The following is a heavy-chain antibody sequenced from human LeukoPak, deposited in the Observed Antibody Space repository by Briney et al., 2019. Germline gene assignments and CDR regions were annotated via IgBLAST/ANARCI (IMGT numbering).Heavy chain of an antibody. J-gene: IGHJ5*02. V-gene: IGHV4-59*12. CDR1: GGSISSLY. CDR3: VTEPGYCTGGRCYGGWFDP. Sequence: PSETLSLTCSVSGGSISSLYWSWIRQPPGKGLEWIGYIYYTGSTNYNPSLKSRVTMFVDMSKNQFSLKLSSVTAADTAVYYCVTEPGYCTGGRCYGGWFDPWGQGTLVTVSS. CDR2: IYYTGST. D-gene: IGHD2-15*01.